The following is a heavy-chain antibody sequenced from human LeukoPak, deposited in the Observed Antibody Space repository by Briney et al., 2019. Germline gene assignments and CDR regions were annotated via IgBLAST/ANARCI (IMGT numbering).Heavy chain of an antibody. Sequence: GASVKVSRKASGGTFSSYTISWVRQAPGQGLEWMGRIIPILGIANYAQKFQGRVTITADKSTSTAYMELSSLRSEDTAVYYCARDWYDFWSGQKEYGMDVWGQGTTVTVSS. V-gene: IGHV1-69*04. D-gene: IGHD3-3*01. CDR3: ARDWYDFWSGQKEYGMDV. J-gene: IGHJ6*02. CDR2: IIPILGIA. CDR1: GGTFSSYT.